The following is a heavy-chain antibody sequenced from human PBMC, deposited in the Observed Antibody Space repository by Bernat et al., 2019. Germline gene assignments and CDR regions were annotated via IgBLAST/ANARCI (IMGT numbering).Heavy chain of an antibody. CDR2: ISYDGSNK. CDR3: ARDQRITMVRGHLPPYYYGMDV. D-gene: IGHD3-10*01. J-gene: IGHJ6*02. V-gene: IGHV3-30-3*01. Sequence: QVQLVESGGGVVQPGRSLRLSCAASGFTFSSYAMHWVRRAPGKGLEWVAVISYDGSNKYYADSVKGRFTISRDNSKNTLYLQMNSLRAEETAVYYCARDQRITMVRGHLPPYYYGMDVWGQGTTVTVSS. CDR1: GFTFSSYA.